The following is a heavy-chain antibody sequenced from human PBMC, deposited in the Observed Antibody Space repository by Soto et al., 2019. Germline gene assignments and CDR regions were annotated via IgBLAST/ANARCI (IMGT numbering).Heavy chain of an antibody. D-gene: IGHD3-16*01. J-gene: IGHJ4*02. CDR1: GGSISSYY. V-gene: IGHV4-59*01. Sequence: QVQLQESGPGLVKPSETLSLTCTVSGGSISSYYWSWIRQPPGKGLEWIGYSYYSGSTNYNPSLKSRVTISVDTSKNQFSLKLSSVTAADTAVYYGARGGYDYSQFDYWGQGTLVTVSS. CDR3: ARGGYDYSQFDY. CDR2: SYYSGST.